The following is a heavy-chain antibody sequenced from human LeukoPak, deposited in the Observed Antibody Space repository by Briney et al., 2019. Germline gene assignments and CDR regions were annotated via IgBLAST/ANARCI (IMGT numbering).Heavy chain of an antibody. D-gene: IGHD1-26*01. CDR3: AKVRLKVSVVGNRGFDY. CDR1: GFTFSSYA. J-gene: IGHJ4*02. Sequence: GGSLRLSCAASGFTFSSYAMSWVRQAPGKGLEWVSGISSTGGSTYNAHSVKGRFTISRDNSKNTVYLQMNSLRAEDTAIYYCAKVRLKVSVVGNRGFDYWGRGSLVTVSS. V-gene: IGHV3-23*01. CDR2: ISSTGGST.